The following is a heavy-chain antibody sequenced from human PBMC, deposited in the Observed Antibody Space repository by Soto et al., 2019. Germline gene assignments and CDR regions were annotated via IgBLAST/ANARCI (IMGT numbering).Heavy chain of an antibody. D-gene: IGHD1-1*01. V-gene: IGHV2-5*02. CDR2: IYWDDDK. Sequence: SGPTLVNPTQTLSLTCTFSGFSLSTAGVAVGWIRQPPGKALEWLTVIYWDDDKRYSTSLKTRLTISKDTSKNQVVLTMTSMDPVDTATYYCARRGSNWNDGIDYWGQGTLVTVSS. J-gene: IGHJ4*02. CDR1: GFSLSTAGVA. CDR3: ARRGSNWNDGIDY.